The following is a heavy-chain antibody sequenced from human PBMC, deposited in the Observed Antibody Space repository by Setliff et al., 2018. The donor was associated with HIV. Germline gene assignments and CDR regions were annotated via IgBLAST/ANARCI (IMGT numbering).Heavy chain of an antibody. J-gene: IGHJ5*02. CDR1: GYSFTNYW. V-gene: IGHV5-51*01. CDR3: ARRGNDYLWRNWFDP. CDR2: IYPGDSDT. Sequence: GESLKISCKGSGYSFTNYWIGWVRQMPGKGLEWMGIIYPGDSDTRYSPSFQGQVTISADKSISTAYVQWSGLKASDTAMYYCARRGNDYLWRNWFDPWGQGTLVTVSS. D-gene: IGHD4-17*01.